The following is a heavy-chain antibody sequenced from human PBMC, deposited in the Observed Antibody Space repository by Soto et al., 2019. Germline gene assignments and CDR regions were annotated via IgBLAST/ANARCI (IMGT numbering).Heavy chain of an antibody. CDR2: IGTAGDT. Sequence: GGSLRLSCAASGFTFSSYDMHWVRQATGKGLEWVSAIGTAGDTYYPGSVKGRFTISRENAKNSLYLQMNSLRAEDTAVYYCARGASIAARPYYYYYGMDVWGQGTTVTVSS. CDR1: GFTFSSYD. D-gene: IGHD6-6*01. V-gene: IGHV3-13*01. J-gene: IGHJ6*02. CDR3: ARGASIAARPYYYYYGMDV.